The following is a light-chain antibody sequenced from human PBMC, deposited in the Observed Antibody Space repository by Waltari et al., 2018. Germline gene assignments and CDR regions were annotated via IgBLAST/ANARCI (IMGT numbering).Light chain of an antibody. CDR1: QSIDTNS. CDR2: GPS. V-gene: IGKV3-20*01. Sequence: IVLTQSPGTLSLSPGARATLPCRASQSIDTNSLAWYQQKPGRAPRLLMYGPSSRAPGVPDRFSKSGSGTDFSLTISRLEPEDFAVYYCQHYGGSPPFTFGPGTRVDIK. CDR3: QHYGGSPPFT. J-gene: IGKJ3*01.